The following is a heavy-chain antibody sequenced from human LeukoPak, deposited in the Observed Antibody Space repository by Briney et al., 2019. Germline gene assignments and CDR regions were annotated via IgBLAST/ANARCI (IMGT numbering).Heavy chain of an antibody. V-gene: IGHV1-18*01. CDR2: INAYNGNT. CDR3: ARDAGKLSWSH. J-gene: IGHJ4*02. CDR1: GYTFTSYG. D-gene: IGHD1-14*01. Sequence: ASVKVSCKASGYTFTSYGISWVRQAPGQGLEWIGWINAYNGNTNYGRKLQGRVTMTTDTTTSTAYMELRSLRSDDTAVYYCARDAGKLSWSHWGQGTLVTVSS.